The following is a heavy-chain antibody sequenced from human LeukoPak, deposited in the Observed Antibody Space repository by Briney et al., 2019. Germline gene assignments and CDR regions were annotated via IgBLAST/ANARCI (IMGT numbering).Heavy chain of an antibody. CDR3: AREAYGSGNYYSDY. D-gene: IGHD3-10*01. CDR2: IHKDGSST. V-gene: IGHV3-74*01. Sequence: PGGSLNPPCQPSGLTFSSKWRTWVRQPPGKGLVWVSRIHKDGSSTTYADSVKGRFTISRDNAKNTLYLQMNSLRAEDTAMYYCAREAYGSGNYYSDYWGQGTLVTVSS. CDR1: GLTFSSKW. J-gene: IGHJ4*02.